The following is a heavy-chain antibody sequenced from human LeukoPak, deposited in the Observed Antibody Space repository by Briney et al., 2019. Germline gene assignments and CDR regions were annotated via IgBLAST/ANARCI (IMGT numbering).Heavy chain of an antibody. CDR1: GFTFSRYW. V-gene: IGHV3-7*04. CDR3: GRFTRSGDSVY. CDR2: IKQDGSEK. D-gene: IGHD7-27*01. J-gene: IGHJ4*02. Sequence: GGSLRLSCAASGFTFSRYWMSWVRQAPGKGLEWVANIKQDGSEKQYVDSVKGRFAISRDNAENSLYLQMNSLKAEDTAVYYCGRFTRSGDSVYWGQGTLVTVSS.